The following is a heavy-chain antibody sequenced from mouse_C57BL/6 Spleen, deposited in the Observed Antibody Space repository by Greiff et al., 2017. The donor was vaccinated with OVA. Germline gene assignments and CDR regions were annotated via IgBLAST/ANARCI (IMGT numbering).Heavy chain of an antibody. CDR3: AWGNYQEAYAMDY. J-gene: IGHJ4*01. Sequence: VQGVESGPGLVQPSQSLSITCTVSGFSLTSYGVHWVRQSPGKGLEWLGVIWRGGSTDYNAAFMSRLSITKDNSKSQVFFKMNSLQADDTAIYYCAWGNYQEAYAMDYWGQGTSVTVSS. D-gene: IGHD2-1*01. CDR2: IWRGGST. CDR1: GFSLTSYG. V-gene: IGHV2-5*01.